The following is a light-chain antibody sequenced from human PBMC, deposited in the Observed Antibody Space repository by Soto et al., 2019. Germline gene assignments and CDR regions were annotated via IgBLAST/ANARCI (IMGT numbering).Light chain of an antibody. CDR3: QQRSKWT. CDR1: QSVSSY. Sequence: EIVSTQSPATLSLSPGARATLSCRASQSVSSYLAWYQQKPGQAPRLLIYDASNRATGIPARFSGSGSGTDFTLTISSLEPEDFAVYYCQQRSKWTFGQGTKVDIK. CDR2: DAS. V-gene: IGKV3-11*01. J-gene: IGKJ1*01.